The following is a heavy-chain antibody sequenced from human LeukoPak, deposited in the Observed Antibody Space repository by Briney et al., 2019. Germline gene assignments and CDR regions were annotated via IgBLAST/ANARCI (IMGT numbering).Heavy chain of an antibody. D-gene: IGHD5-12*01. V-gene: IGHV1-8*01. CDR2: MNPNSGNT. CDR3: ARVSRFGGYQVVDS. CDR1: GYTFTSYD. Sequence: ASVKVSCKASGYTFTSYDINWVRQATGQGLEWMGWMNPNSGNTGYAQKFQGRVTMTRNTSISTAYMELSSLRSEDTAVYYCARVSRFGGYQVVDSWGQGTLVTVSS. J-gene: IGHJ4*02.